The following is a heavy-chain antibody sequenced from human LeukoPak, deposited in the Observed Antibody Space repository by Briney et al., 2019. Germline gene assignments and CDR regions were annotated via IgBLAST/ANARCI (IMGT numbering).Heavy chain of an antibody. CDR1: GGSISSGGYY. Sequence: SETLSLTCTVSGGSISSGGYYWSWIRQHPGKGLEWIGYIYYSGSTNYNPSLKSRVTISVDTSKNQFSLKLSSVTAADTAVYYCAGHEWELLLFDYWGQGTLVTVSS. CDR3: AGHEWELLLFDY. CDR2: IYYSGST. J-gene: IGHJ4*02. D-gene: IGHD1-26*01. V-gene: IGHV4-61*08.